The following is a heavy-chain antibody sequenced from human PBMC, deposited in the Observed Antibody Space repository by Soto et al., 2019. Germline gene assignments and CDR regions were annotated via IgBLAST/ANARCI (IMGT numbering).Heavy chain of an antibody. CDR1: GGTFSSYA. V-gene: IGHV1-69*01. Sequence: QVQLVQSGAEVKKPGSSVKVSCKASGGTFSSYAISWVRQAPGQGLEWMGGIIPIFGTANYAQKFQGRVTMTADESTSTAYMELGSLRSEDTAVYYCATGPGYVNYYGMDVWGQGTTVTVSS. CDR2: IIPIFGTA. D-gene: IGHD5-12*01. J-gene: IGHJ6*02. CDR3: ATGPGYVNYYGMDV.